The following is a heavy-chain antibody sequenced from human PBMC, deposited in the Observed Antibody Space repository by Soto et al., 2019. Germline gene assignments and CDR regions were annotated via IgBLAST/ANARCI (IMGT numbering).Heavy chain of an antibody. CDR1: GYSFTSYW. D-gene: IGHD3-3*01. J-gene: IGHJ4*02. CDR2: IYPGDSDT. CDR3: ARHKTDVSWYYDFWSGYFDY. Sequence: GKSLKISCKGSGYSFTSYWIGWVRQMPGKGLEWMGIIYPGDSDTRYSPSFQGQVTISADKSISTAYLQWSSLKASDTAMYYCARHKTDVSWYYDFWSGYFDYWGQGTLVTVSS. V-gene: IGHV5-51*01.